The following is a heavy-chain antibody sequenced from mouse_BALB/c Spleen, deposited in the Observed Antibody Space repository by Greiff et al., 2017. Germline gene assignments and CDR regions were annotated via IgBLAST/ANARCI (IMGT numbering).Heavy chain of an antibody. Sequence: EVQVVESGGGLVKPGGSLKLSCAASGFTFSSYAMSWVRQTPEKRLEWVASISSGGSTYYPDSVKGRFTISRDNARNILYLQMSSLRSEDTAMYYCARWLLRGDYAMDYWGQGTSVTVSS. CDR2: ISSGGST. D-gene: IGHD2-3*01. J-gene: IGHJ4*01. CDR3: ARWLLRGDYAMDY. CDR1: GFTFSSYA. V-gene: IGHV5-6-5*01.